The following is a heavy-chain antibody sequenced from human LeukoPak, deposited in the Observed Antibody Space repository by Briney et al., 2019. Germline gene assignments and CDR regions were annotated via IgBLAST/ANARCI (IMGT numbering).Heavy chain of an antibody. J-gene: IGHJ4*02. CDR1: GFTFSRNG. D-gene: IGHD3-9*01. CDR3: ARYGNAFDY. Sequence: GGSLRLSCAASGFTFSRNGMHWVRQAPGRGLEWVAFIRYDGTNKHYADSVKGRFTISRDNSKHTLYLQMNSLRAEDTAVYYCARYGNAFDYWGQGTLVTISS. CDR2: IRYDGTNK. V-gene: IGHV3-30*02.